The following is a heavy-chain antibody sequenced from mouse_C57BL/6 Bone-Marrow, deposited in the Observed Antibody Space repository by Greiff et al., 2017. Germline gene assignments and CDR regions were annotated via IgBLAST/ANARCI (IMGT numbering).Heavy chain of an antibody. D-gene: IGHD4-1*01. Sequence: VQLQQSGAELVKPGASVKLSCKASGYTFTSYWMQWVKQRPGQGLEWIGEIDPSDSYTNYNQKFKGTATLTVDTSSSTAYMQLSSLTSEDSAVYYCARMELGRYFDVWGTGTTVTVSS. CDR2: IDPSDSYT. CDR1: GYTFTSYW. J-gene: IGHJ1*03. V-gene: IGHV1-50*01. CDR3: ARMELGRYFDV.